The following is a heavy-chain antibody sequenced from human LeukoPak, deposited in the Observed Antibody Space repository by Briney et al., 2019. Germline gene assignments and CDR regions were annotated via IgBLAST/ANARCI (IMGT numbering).Heavy chain of an antibody. Sequence: ASVKASYTASGYTFIGYYIHWVRQAPGQGLEWMGCINPNSGGTNYARKFQGRVTITRDTSINTAYMELSGLRSDDTAVYYCARMHRIFGANWGQGTLVTVSS. D-gene: IGHD3-3*02. V-gene: IGHV1-2*02. CDR1: GYTFIGYY. CDR2: INPNSGGT. J-gene: IGHJ4*02. CDR3: ARMHRIFGAN.